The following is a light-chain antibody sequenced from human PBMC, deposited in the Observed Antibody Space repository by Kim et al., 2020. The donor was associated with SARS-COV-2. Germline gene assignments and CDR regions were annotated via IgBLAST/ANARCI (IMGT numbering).Light chain of an antibody. J-gene: IGKJ1*01. V-gene: IGKV1-5*03. CDR3: QQYNTFSRT. CDR1: QSISSW. Sequence: DIQMTQSPSTLSASVGDRVTITCRASQSISSWLAWYQQKPGKAPALLIYKASILQPGVPSRFSGSGSGTEFTLSIDDLQPDDLATYYCQQYNTFSRTFGQGTKVDIK. CDR2: KAS.